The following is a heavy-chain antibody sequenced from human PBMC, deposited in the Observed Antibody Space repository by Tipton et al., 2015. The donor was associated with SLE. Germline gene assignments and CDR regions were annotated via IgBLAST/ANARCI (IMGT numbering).Heavy chain of an antibody. CDR2: INHSGST. CDR3: ARREGIAAAGIID. D-gene: IGHD6-13*01. Sequence: LRLSCAFYGGSFSGYYWSWIRQPPEKGLEWIGEINHSGSTNYNPSLKSRVTISVDTSKNQFSLKLSSVTAADTAVYYCARREGIAAAGIIDWGQGTLVTVSS. J-gene: IGHJ4*02. CDR1: GGSFSGYY. V-gene: IGHV4-34*01.